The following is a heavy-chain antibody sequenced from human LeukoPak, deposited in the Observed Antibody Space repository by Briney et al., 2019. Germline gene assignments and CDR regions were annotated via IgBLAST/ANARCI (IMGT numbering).Heavy chain of an antibody. CDR3: ARASLVGATKSPPMTAGRDWFDP. CDR1: GGSISSGGYY. D-gene: IGHD1-26*01. Sequence: SETLSLTCTVSGGSISSGGYYWSWIRQHPGKGLEWIGYIYYSGSTYYNPSLKSRVTISVDTSKNQFSLKLSSVTAADTAVYYCARASLVGATKSPPMTAGRDWFDPWGQGTLVTVSP. J-gene: IGHJ5*02. V-gene: IGHV4-31*03. CDR2: IYYSGST.